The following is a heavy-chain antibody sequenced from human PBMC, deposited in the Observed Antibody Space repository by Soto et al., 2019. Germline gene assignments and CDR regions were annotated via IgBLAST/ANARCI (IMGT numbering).Heavy chain of an antibody. CDR2: INHSGST. V-gene: IGHV4-34*01. J-gene: IGHJ4*02. CDR1: GGSFSGYY. D-gene: IGHD1-26*01. CDR3: ARGHGSYGFGTFDY. Sequence: QVQLQQWGAGLLKPSETLSLTCAVYGGSFSGYYWGWIRKPPGKGLEWIGEINHSGSTNYSPSLKSRVTISVDTSKNQFSLKMSSVTAADTAVYYCARGHGSYGFGTFDYWGQGTLVTVSS.